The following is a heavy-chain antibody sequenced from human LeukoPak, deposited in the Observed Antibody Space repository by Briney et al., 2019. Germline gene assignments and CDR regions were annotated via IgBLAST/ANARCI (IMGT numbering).Heavy chain of an antibody. Sequence: GGSLRLSCAASGFTFSSYVMHWVRQAPGKGLEWVAIISYDGSNEYYADSVKGRFTISRDNYKNTLYLQMNSLRAADTAVYYCARDKGTSYQSSFDYWGQGTLVTVSS. CDR2: ISYDGSNE. D-gene: IGHD6-6*01. CDR3: ARDKGTSYQSSFDY. V-gene: IGHV3-30*04. CDR1: GFTFSSYV. J-gene: IGHJ4*02.